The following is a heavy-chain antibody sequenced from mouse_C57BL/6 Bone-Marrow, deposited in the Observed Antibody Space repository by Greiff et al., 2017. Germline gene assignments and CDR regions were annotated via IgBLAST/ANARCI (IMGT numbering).Heavy chain of an antibody. J-gene: IGHJ4*01. Sequence: QVQLQQSGAELVRPGASVTLSCKASGYTFTDYAMHWVKQTPVHGLEWLGAIDPETGGTAYNQKFEGKAILTADKSSSTAYMELRSLTSEDSAVYYCKRLADSDWGQGTSVTVSS. CDR1: GYTFTDYA. CDR2: IDPETGGT. CDR3: KRLADSD. V-gene: IGHV1-15*01. D-gene: IGHD3-1*01.